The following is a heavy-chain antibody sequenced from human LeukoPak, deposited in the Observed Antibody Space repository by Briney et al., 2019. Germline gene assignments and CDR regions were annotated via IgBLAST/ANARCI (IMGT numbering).Heavy chain of an antibody. J-gene: IGHJ4*02. D-gene: IGHD2-15*01. CDR3: ARVAGQYCSGGSCPAGGYYFDY. Sequence: LTGGSLRLSCAASGFTFSSYAMHWVRQAPGKGLEWVAVVSYDGSNKYYADSVKGRFTISRDNSKNTLYLQMNSLRAEDTAVYYCARVAGQYCSGGSCPAGGYYFDYWGQGTLVTVSS. CDR1: GFTFSSYA. V-gene: IGHV3-30-3*01. CDR2: VSYDGSNK.